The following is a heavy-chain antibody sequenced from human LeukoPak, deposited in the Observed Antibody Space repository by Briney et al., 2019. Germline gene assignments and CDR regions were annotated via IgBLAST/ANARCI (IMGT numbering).Heavy chain of an antibody. CDR3: ARAPSIAAAGISWFDP. Sequence: SETLSLTCTVSGGSISSYYWSWIRQPAGKGLEWIGRIYTSGSTNYNPSLKSRVTMSVDTSKNQFSLKLSSVTAADTAVYYCARAPSIAAAGISWFDPWGQGTLVTVSS. D-gene: IGHD6-13*01. CDR1: GGSISSYY. J-gene: IGHJ5*02. V-gene: IGHV4-4*07. CDR2: IYTSGST.